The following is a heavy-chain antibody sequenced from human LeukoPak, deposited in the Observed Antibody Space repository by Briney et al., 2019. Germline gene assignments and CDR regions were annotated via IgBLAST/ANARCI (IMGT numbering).Heavy chain of an antibody. CDR3: ATYYYDSSGYRN. D-gene: IGHD3-22*01. J-gene: IGHJ4*02. V-gene: IGHV1-24*01. CDR1: GYTLTELS. CDR2: FDPEDGET. Sequence: GASVKVSCKVSGYTLTELSMHWVRQAPGKGLEWMGGFDPEDGETIHAQKFQGRVTMTEDTSTDTAYMELSSLRSEDTAVYYCATYYYDSSGYRNWGQGTLVSVSS.